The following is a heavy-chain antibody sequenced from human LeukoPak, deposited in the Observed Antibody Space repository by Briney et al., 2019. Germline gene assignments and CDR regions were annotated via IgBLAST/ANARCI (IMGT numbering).Heavy chain of an antibody. CDR3: AREELWFGELSCLDY. V-gene: IGHV1-2*02. J-gene: IGHJ4*02. CDR2: INLNSGGT. CDR1: GYTFTGYY. D-gene: IGHD3-10*01. Sequence: ASVKVSCKASGYTFTGYYMHWVRQAPGQGLEWMGWINLNSGGTNYAQKFQGRVTMTRDTSISTAYMELSRLRSDDTAVYYCAREELWFGELSCLDYWGQGILVTVSS.